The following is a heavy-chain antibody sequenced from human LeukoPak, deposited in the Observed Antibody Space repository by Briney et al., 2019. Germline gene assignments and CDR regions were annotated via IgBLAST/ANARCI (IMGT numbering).Heavy chain of an antibody. D-gene: IGHD3-22*01. Sequence: SETLSLTCTVSGGSISSYYWSWIRQPPGKGLEWIGYIYYSGSTNYNPSLKSRVTISVDTSKNQFSLKLSSVTAADTGVYYCARVSYDSSGYYPYYFDYWGQGTLVTVSS. J-gene: IGHJ4*02. CDR1: GGSISSYY. CDR2: IYYSGST. V-gene: IGHV4-59*01. CDR3: ARVSYDSSGYYPYYFDY.